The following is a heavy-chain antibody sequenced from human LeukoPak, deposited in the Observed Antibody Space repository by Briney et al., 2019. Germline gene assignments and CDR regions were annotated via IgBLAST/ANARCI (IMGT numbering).Heavy chain of an antibody. Sequence: GESLKISCKGSGYNFNNFWIAWVRQMPGKGLEFMGMVFGGDSDTRYSPSFQGQVTISADMSIGNAYLQWSSLKASDTAIYYCARTSYRSESSDFDHWGQGTLVTVSS. CDR2: VFGGDSDT. V-gene: IGHV5-51*01. CDR1: GYNFNNFW. D-gene: IGHD3-22*01. CDR3: ARTSYRSESSDFDH. J-gene: IGHJ4*02.